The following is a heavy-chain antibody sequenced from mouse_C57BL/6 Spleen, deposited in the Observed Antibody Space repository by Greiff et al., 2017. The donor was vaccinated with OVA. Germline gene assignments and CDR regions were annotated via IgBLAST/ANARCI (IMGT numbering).Heavy chain of an antibody. V-gene: IGHV14-4*01. J-gene: IGHJ4*01. D-gene: IGHD1-1*02. CDR3: TLYGQGDAMYY. CDR2: IDPENGDT. Sequence: EVKLMESGAELVRPGASVKLSCTASGFNIKDDYMHWVKQRPEQGLEWIGWIDPENGDTEYASKFQGKATITADTSSNTAYLQLSSLTSEDTAVYYCTLYGQGDAMYYWGQATSVTVSS. CDR1: GFNIKDDY.